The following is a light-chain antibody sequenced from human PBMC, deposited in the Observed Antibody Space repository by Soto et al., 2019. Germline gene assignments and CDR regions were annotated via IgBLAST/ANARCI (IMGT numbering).Light chain of an antibody. J-gene: IGLJ1*01. CDR1: SSDVGGYNY. Sequence: QSVLTQPPSASGSPGQSVAISCTGASSDVGGYNYVSWYQLHPGKAPKLVIYEVNLRPSGVPDRFSGSKSGNTASLTVSGLRAEDEADYYCSSHAGSKNYVFGTGTKVTVL. CDR3: SSHAGSKNYV. V-gene: IGLV2-8*01. CDR2: EVN.